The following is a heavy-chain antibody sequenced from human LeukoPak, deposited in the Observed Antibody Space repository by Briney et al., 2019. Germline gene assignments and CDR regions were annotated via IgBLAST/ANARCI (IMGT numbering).Heavy chain of an antibody. CDR1: GYTFTDNY. Sequence: ASVKVSCKASGYTFTDNYMHWVRQAPGQGLEWMGWINPNSGGTNYAQKFQGRVTMTRDTSISTAYMELSRLRSDDTAVYYCAYSYGYFDWFDPWGQGTLVTVSS. CDR3: AYSYGYFDWFDP. V-gene: IGHV1-2*02. CDR2: INPNSGGT. J-gene: IGHJ5*02. D-gene: IGHD5-18*01.